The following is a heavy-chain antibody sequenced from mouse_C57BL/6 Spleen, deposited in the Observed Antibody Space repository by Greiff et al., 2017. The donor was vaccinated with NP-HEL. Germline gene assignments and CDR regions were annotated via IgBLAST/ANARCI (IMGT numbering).Heavy chain of an antibody. CDR1: GYTFTDYE. CDR2: IDPETGGT. D-gene: IGHD5-1*01. V-gene: IGHV1-15*01. Sequence: VQLQQSGAELVRPGASVTLSCKASGYTFTDYEMHWVKQTPVHGLEWIGAIDPETGGTAYNQKFKGKAILTADKSSSTAYMELRSLTSEDSAVYYCTRSDLPRYCDVWGTGTTVTVSS. CDR3: TRSDLPRYCDV. J-gene: IGHJ1*03.